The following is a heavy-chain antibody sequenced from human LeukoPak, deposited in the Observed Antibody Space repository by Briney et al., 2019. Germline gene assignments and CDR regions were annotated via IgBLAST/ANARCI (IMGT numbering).Heavy chain of an antibody. Sequence: QPGGSLRLSCAASGFTFSSYAMSWVRQAPGKGLEWVSAISGSGGSTYYADSVKGRFTISRDNSKNTPYLQMNSLRAEDTAVYYCAKAGSSRTAPFGYWGQGTLVTVSS. J-gene: IGHJ4*02. V-gene: IGHV3-23*01. D-gene: IGHD2-2*01. CDR3: AKAGSSRTAPFGY. CDR1: GFTFSSYA. CDR2: ISGSGGST.